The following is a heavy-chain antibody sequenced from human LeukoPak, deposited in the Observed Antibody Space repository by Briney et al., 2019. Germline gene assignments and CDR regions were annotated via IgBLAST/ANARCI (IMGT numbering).Heavy chain of an antibody. Sequence: GGSLVLSCAASGFTFSSYSMNWVRQAPGKGLEWVSYISSSSSTINYADSVKGRFTISRDNAKNSLYLQMSSLRAEDTAVYYCAREWLNDAFDIWGQGTMVTVSS. CDR2: ISSSSSTI. D-gene: IGHD6-19*01. CDR3: AREWLNDAFDI. J-gene: IGHJ3*02. CDR1: GFTFSSYS. V-gene: IGHV3-48*01.